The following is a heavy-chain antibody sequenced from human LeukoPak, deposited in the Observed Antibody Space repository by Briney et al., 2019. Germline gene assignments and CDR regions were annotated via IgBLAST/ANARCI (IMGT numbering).Heavy chain of an antibody. CDR2: IWYDGSNK. D-gene: IGHD6-13*01. J-gene: IGHJ4*02. CDR3: AMDGSSPGTSFDY. CDR1: GFTFSSYG. V-gene: IGHV3-30*02. Sequence: GGSLRLSCAASGFTFSSYGMHWVRQAPGKGLEWVAVIWYDGSNKYYADSVKGRFTISRDNSKNTLYLQMNSLRDEDTAVYYCAMDGSSPGTSFDYWGQGTLVSVSS.